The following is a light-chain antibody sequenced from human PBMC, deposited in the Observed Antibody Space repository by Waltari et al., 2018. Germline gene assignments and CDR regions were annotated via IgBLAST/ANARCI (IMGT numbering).Light chain of an antibody. Sequence: DIQMTQSPSSLSASVGDTVTITCRASQGISSYFNWFQQKPGKAPKLLIYAATTLHTGVPSRFCVSGFGTDFTPTISSLQPEEFASDHCLQHNSFPYSFGQGTKVEIK. J-gene: IGKJ2*03. CDR1: QGISSY. CDR2: AAT. V-gene: IGKV1-17*01. CDR3: LQHNSFPYS.